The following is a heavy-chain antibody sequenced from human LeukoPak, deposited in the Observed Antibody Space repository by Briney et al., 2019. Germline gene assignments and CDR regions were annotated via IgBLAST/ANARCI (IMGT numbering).Heavy chain of an antibody. Sequence: ASVKVSCKASGYTFTCYYMHWVRQAPGQGLEWMGCINPNSGGTNYAKKFQGRVTMIKDTTISTAYMELSRLRSDDTAVYYCARPITDYGSYGMDVWGQGTTVTVSS. CDR2: INPNSGGT. CDR1: GYTFTCYY. V-gene: IGHV1-2*02. J-gene: IGHJ6*02. D-gene: IGHD1-14*01. CDR3: ARPITDYGSYGMDV.